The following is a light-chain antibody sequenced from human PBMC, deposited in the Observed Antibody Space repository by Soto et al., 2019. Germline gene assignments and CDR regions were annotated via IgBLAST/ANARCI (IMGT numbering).Light chain of an antibody. V-gene: IGLV2-14*01. CDR1: SSDVGAYNY. Sequence: QSVLTQPASVSGSPGQPITISCTGTSSDVGAYNYVSWYQQHLGKAPKLLIYEVSHRPSGVSNRFSGSKSGNTASLTISGLQAEDEADYYCCSYTTNSNPVVFGGGTKVTVL. J-gene: IGLJ2*01. CDR3: CSYTTNSNPVV. CDR2: EVS.